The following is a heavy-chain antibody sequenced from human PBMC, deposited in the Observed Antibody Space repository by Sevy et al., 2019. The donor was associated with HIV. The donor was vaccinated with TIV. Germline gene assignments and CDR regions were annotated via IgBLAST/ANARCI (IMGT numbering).Heavy chain of an antibody. J-gene: IGHJ4*01. CDR1: SGSFSRSY. CDR2: FYYSGGT. V-gene: IGHV4-59*12. CDR3: VRLWGIHYYDSSGYFFDY. D-gene: IGHD3-22*01. Sequence: SETLSLTCTVSSGSFSRSYWSWIRQPPGKGLEWIGSFYYSGGTHYNPSLKSRLTISADTSKNQFSLKLSSVTAADTAVYYCVRLWGIHYYDSSGYFFDYWGPGTLVTVSS.